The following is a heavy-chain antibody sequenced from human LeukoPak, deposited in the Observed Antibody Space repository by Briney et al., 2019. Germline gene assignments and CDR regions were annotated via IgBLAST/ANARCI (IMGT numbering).Heavy chain of an antibody. CDR3: ARAGRAVAEPNFDY. Sequence: ASVKVSCKASGYTFTGYYMHWVRQAPGQGLDWMGRINPNSGGTNYAQKFQGRVTMTRDTSISTAYMELSRLRSDDTAVYYCARAGRAVAEPNFDYWGQGTLVTVSS. CDR1: GYTFTGYY. J-gene: IGHJ4*02. CDR2: INPNSGGT. V-gene: IGHV1-2*06. D-gene: IGHD6-19*01.